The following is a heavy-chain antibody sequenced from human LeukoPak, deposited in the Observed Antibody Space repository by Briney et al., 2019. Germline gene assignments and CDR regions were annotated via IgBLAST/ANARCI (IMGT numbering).Heavy chain of an antibody. V-gene: IGHV3-74*01. CDR1: GFTFSGYW. CDR3: ARDDAFQGVAMDV. J-gene: IGHJ6*01. Sequence: GGSLRLSCAASGFTFSGYWMHWVRQVPGKGLVWVSRLNTDGSSTSYADSVKGRFTISRDNAKNTLYLQMNSLRAEDTAVYYCARDDAFQGVAMDVWRQGTTVTVSS. D-gene: IGHD3-16*01. CDR2: LNTDGSST.